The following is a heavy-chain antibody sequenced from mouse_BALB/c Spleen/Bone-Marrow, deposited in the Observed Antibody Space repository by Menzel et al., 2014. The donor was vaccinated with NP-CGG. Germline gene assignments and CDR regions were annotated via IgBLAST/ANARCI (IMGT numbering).Heavy chain of an antibody. CDR3: ARGGTARAAWFAY. CDR1: GYTFTSYT. D-gene: IGHD3-3*01. V-gene: IGHV1-4*02. Sequence: VKLMESAAELARPGASVKMSCKASGYTFTSYTMHWMKQRPGQGLEWIGYINPSSAYTEYNQKFKDKTTLTADTSSSTAYMQLSSLTSEDSAVYYCARGGTARAAWFAYWGQGTLVTVSA. J-gene: IGHJ3*01. CDR2: INPSSAYT.